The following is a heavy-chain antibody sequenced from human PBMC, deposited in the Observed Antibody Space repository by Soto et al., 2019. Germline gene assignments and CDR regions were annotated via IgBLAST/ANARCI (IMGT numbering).Heavy chain of an antibody. Sequence: GGSLRLSCAASGFTFSSYGMHWVRQAPGKGLEWVAVIWYDGSNKYYADSVKGRFTISRDNSKNTLYLQMNSLRAEDTAVYYWARSQYFDVRRRYKVVYYYYGMDVWGKGAAVTVCS. CDR3: ARSQYFDVRRRYKVVYYYYGMDV. D-gene: IGHD1-20*01. V-gene: IGHV3-33*01. J-gene: IGHJ6*04. CDR2: IWYDGSNK. CDR1: GFTFSSYG.